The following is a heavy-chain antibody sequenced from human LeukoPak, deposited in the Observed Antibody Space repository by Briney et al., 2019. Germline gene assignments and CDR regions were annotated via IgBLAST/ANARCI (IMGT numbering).Heavy chain of an antibody. CDR3: VRSMSGRNDF. J-gene: IGHJ4*02. Sequence: GGSLRLSCAASGFTFSSYWMHWVRQAPGEGLVWVSRISGDGSSTSYADSVKGRFTISRDNAKNTLYLQMNSLTAEDTAVYYCVRSMSGRNDFWGQGTLVTVSS. D-gene: IGHD3-3*01. V-gene: IGHV3-74*01. CDR1: GFTFSSYW. CDR2: ISGDGSST.